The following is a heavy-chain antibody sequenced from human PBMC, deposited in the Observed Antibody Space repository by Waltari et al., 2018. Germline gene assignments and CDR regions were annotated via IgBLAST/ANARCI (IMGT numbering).Heavy chain of an antibody. D-gene: IGHD6-19*01. J-gene: IGHJ4*02. CDR1: VFSFRNYW. V-gene: IGHV3-7*04. CDR3: AGGSGWLPDS. Sequence: EVHLVESGGGLVQPGGSLSLSCATSVFSFRNYWMNWVRQAPEKGLEWVANIEQDGSEKNYVDSVKGRFTISRDNAKSSVYLQMNSLRAEDTAVYYCAGGSGWLPDSWGQGTLVTVSS. CDR2: IEQDGSEK.